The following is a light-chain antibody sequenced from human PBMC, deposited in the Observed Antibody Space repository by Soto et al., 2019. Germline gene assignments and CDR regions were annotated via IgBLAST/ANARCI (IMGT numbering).Light chain of an antibody. J-gene: IGLJ2*01. V-gene: IGLV3-21*02. Sequence: SYELTQPPSVSVAPGQTASITCGRNNIGSKSVHWYQQRVGQAPVLVVHDDSDRPSGIPERFSGSNSGNTATLTISRVEAGDEADYYCQVWDSSADHVVFAGGTKLTVL. CDR2: DDS. CDR3: QVWDSSADHVV. CDR1: NIGSKS.